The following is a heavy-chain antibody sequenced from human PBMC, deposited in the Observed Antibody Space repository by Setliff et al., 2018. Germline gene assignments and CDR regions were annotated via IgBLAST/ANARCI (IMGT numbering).Heavy chain of an antibody. CDR3: ARDLDLNYDFWSGYYYGNAFDI. CDR2: IYYSGST. J-gene: IGHJ3*02. CDR1: GGSISSHY. V-gene: IGHV4-59*11. D-gene: IGHD3-3*01. Sequence: KPSETLSLTCTVSGGSISSHYWSWIRQPPGKGLEWIGYIYYSGSTNYNPSLKSRVTISVDTSKNQFPLKLSSVTAADTAVYYCARDLDLNYDFWSGYYYGNAFDIWGQGTMVTVSS.